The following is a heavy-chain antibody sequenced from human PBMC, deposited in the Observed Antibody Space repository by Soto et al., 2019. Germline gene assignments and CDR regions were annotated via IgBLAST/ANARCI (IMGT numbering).Heavy chain of an antibody. J-gene: IGHJ4*02. V-gene: IGHV3-64*02. CDR2: ISRSGDRT. Sequence: EVQLVESGEGLVQPGGSLRLSCAASGFTFSSYNIHWIRQAPGKGLEFVSAISRSGDRTYYADSVKGRFTITRDNSKNAVWLQLGRLRAEDMSGYYFARVLCSSGQSYYFDYWGRGARVSVSS. CDR1: GFTFSSYN. CDR3: ARVLCSSGQSYYFDY. D-gene: IGHD2-15*01.